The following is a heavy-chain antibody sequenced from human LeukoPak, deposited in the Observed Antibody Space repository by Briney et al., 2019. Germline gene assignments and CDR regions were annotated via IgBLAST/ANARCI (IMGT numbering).Heavy chain of an antibody. D-gene: IGHD1-26*01. CDR3: ARDPYSGNYGNYYYYYMDV. V-gene: IGHV3-21*01. CDR1: GLTFNNYN. Sequence: NPGGSLRLSCATSGLTFNNYNMNWVRQAPGRALERVSSITSSGTYIFYADSVKGRFTISRDNAKNSLYLQMNSLGPEDTAVYYCARDPYSGNYGNYYYYYMDVWGKGTTVTISS. CDR2: ITSSGTYI. J-gene: IGHJ6*03.